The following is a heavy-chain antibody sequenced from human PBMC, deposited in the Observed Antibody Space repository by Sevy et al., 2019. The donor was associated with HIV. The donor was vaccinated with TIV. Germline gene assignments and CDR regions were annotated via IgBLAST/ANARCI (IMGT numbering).Heavy chain of an antibody. V-gene: IGHV4-59*01. CDR3: ASFAPDDSSGYYYFDY. CDR1: GGSISSYY. Sequence: SETLSLTCTVSGGSISSYYWSWIRQPPGKGLEWIGYIYYSGSTNYNPSLKSRVTISVETSKNQFSLKLSSVTAADTAVYYCASFAPDDSSGYYYFDYWGQGTLVTVSS. D-gene: IGHD3-22*01. J-gene: IGHJ4*02. CDR2: IYYSGST.